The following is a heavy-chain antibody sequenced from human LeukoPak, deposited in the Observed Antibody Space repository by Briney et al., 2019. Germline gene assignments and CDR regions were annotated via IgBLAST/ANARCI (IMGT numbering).Heavy chain of an antibody. J-gene: IGHJ4*02. D-gene: IGHD3-10*01. CDR1: GFTFSSYA. Sequence: PGGSLRLSCAASGFTFSSYAMHWVRQAPGKGLEWVAVISYDGSNKYYADSVKGRFTISRDNSKNTLYLQMNSLRAEDTAVYYCARDRGRGTVLDYWGQGTLVTVSS. CDR3: ARDRGRGTVLDY. V-gene: IGHV3-30-3*01. CDR2: ISYDGSNK.